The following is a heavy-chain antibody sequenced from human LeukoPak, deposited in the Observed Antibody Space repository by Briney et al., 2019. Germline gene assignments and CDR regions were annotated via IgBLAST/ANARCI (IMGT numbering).Heavy chain of an antibody. V-gene: IGHV4-4*02. J-gene: IGHJ4*02. D-gene: IGHD6-13*01. CDR3: ARVTAAAAPDY. CDR2: IYHSGST. CDR1: GGSISSSNW. Sequence: SGTLSLTCAVSGGSISSSNWWSWVRQPPGKGLEWIGEIYHSGSTNYNPSLKSRVTISVDTSKNQFSLKLSSVTAVDTAVYYCARVTAAAAPDYWGQGTLVTVSS.